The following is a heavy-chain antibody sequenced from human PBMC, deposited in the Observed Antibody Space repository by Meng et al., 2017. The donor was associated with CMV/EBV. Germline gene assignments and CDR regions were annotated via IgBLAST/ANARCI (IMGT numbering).Heavy chain of an antibody. J-gene: IGHJ4*02. CDR1: GFTVSSNY. V-gene: IGHV3-66*01. D-gene: IGHD3-3*02. CDR2: IYSGGST. CDR3: SLVFGRGVIDY. Sequence: EVQVVESGGGLVQPGGSLSLSCAASGFTVSSNYMSWVRQAPGKGLEWVSVIYSGGSTYYADSVKGRFTISRDNSKNTLYLKMNSLRAEDTAVYYCSLVFGRGVIDYWGQGTLVTVSS.